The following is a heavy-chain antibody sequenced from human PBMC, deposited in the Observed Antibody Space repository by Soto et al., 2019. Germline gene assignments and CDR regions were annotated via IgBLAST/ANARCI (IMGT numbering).Heavy chain of an antibody. Sequence: SETLSLTCSISGGSVSPYYWSWIRRPPGKGLEWIGYIYYTGNTYYNPSLESRLSMSVDTSKNQFSLRLTSVTTADTAVYYCASPPSGYCSSTSCGGVDYWGQGTLVTVSS. CDR3: ASPPSGYCSSTSCGGVDY. D-gene: IGHD2-2*01. J-gene: IGHJ4*02. V-gene: IGHV4-59*02. CDR2: IYYTGNT. CDR1: GGSVSPYY.